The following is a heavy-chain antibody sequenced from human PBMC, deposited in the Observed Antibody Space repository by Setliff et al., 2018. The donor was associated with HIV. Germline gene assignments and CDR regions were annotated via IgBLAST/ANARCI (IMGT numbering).Heavy chain of an antibody. V-gene: IGHV4-38-2*02. CDR3: ARERCSGWYYFDN. D-gene: IGHD6-19*01. Sequence: SETLSLTCAVSGYSISSGYNWGWIRQPPGKGLEWIGSIYHSGSTYYNPSLKSRVTISVDKSKNQFSLKLSSVTAADTAVYHCARERCSGWYYFDNWGQGTLVTVSS. CDR2: IYHSGST. CDR1: GYSISSGYN. J-gene: IGHJ4*02.